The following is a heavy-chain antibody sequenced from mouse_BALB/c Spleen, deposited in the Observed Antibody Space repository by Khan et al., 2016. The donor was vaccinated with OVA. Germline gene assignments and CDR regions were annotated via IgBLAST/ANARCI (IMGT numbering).Heavy chain of an antibody. CDR2: INTHSGVP. D-gene: IGHD2-14*01. CDR3: ARGGAAFYRNDGGAMDS. J-gene: IGHJ4*01. Sequence: VQLQESGPELKKRGETVRISCKASGYTFTTAGMQWVQKMPGKGLKWIGWINTHSGVPKYAEDFKGRFVFSLETSASTAYLQITNLKNEDTATYFCARGGAAFYRNDGGAMDSWGQGTSVTVSS. CDR1: GYTFTTAG. V-gene: IGHV9-4*02.